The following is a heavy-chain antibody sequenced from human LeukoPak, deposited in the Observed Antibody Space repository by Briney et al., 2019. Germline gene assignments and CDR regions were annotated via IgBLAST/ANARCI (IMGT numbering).Heavy chain of an antibody. Sequence: GGSLRLSCAASGFTFSSYAMHWVRQAPGKGLEWVAVISYDGSNKYYADSVKGRFTISRDNSKNTLYLQMNSLRAEDTAVYYCARGPFWSGYYSSYYYYYYMDVWGKGTTVTVSS. CDR3: ARGPFWSGYYSSYYYYYYMDV. V-gene: IGHV3-30*04. CDR2: ISYDGSNK. J-gene: IGHJ6*03. D-gene: IGHD3-3*01. CDR1: GFTFSSYA.